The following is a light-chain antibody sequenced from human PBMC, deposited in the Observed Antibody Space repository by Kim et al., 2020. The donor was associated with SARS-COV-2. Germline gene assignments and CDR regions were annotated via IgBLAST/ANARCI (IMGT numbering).Light chain of an antibody. Sequence: LSPGERATHSCRASQSVSSYLAWYQQKPGQAPRLLIYDASNRATGIPARFSGSGSGTDFTLTISSLEPEDFAVYYCQQRSNWPRTFGQGTKVEIK. CDR1: QSVSSY. CDR2: DAS. CDR3: QQRSNWPRT. J-gene: IGKJ1*01. V-gene: IGKV3-11*01.